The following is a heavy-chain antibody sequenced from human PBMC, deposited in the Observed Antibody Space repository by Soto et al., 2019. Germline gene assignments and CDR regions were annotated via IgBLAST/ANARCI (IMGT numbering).Heavy chain of an antibody. Sequence: PGGSLRLSCAASGCTLSSYSMNGCRQPPGKGLEWVSSISSSSSYIYYADSVKGRFTISRDNAKNSLYLQMNSLRAEDTAVYYCASQYYYDSSGYSLLHFGYWGPGPLVTVSS. CDR3: ASQYYYDSSGYSLLHFGY. CDR2: ISSSSSYI. D-gene: IGHD3-22*01. CDR1: GCTLSSYS. J-gene: IGHJ4*02. V-gene: IGHV3-21*01.